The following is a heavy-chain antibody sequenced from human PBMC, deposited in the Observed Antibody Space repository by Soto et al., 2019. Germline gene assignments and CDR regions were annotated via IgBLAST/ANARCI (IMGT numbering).Heavy chain of an antibody. CDR2: IIPIFGTA. CDR1: GGTFSSYA. J-gene: IGHJ4*02. CDR3: ASGYDSSGYYIPN. D-gene: IGHD3-22*01. V-gene: IGHV1-69*06. Sequence: SVKVSCKASGGTFSSYAISCVLQSPGQGLEWMGGIIPIFGTANYAQKFQGRVTITADKSTSTAYMELSSLRSEDTAVYYCASGYDSSGYYIPNWGQGTLVTVSS.